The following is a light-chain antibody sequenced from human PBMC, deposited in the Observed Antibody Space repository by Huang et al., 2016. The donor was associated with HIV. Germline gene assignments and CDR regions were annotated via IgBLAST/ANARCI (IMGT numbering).Light chain of an antibody. J-gene: IGKJ5*01. Sequence: IQLTQSPTSLSASVCDRVAIACRASQAIGTYLNWFQQKPGRAPKLLISGASSLQSGIPSRFTGSGSGTEFTLTIRGLQFDDFATYFCQQSYSALITFGQGTRLEIK. CDR3: QQSYSALIT. CDR1: QAIGTY. V-gene: IGKV1-39*01. CDR2: GAS.